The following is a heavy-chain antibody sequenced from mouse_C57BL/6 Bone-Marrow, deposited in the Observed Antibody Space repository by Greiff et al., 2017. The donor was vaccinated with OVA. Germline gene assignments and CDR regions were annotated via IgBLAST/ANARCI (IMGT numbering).Heavy chain of an antibody. J-gene: IGHJ1*03. CDR3: ARAYGPPSYWYFDV. CDR2: ISSGSSTI. Sequence: EVKVEESGGGLVKPGGSLKLSCAASGFTFSDYGMHWVRQAPEKGLEWVAYISSGSSTIYYADTVKGRFTISRDNAKNTLFLQMTSLRSEDTAMYYCARAYGPPSYWYFDVWGTGTTVTVSS. CDR1: GFTFSDYG. V-gene: IGHV5-17*01. D-gene: IGHD1-1*01.